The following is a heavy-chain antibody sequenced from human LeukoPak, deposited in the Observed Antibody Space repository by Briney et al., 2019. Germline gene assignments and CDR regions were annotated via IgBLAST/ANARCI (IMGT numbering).Heavy chain of an antibody. CDR1: GYTFTSYY. CDR3: AREGASGDYDFWSGYPDAFDI. D-gene: IGHD3-3*01. J-gene: IGHJ3*02. Sequence: ASVKVSCKASGYTFTSYYMHWVRQAPGQGLELMGIINPSGGSTSYAQKFQGRVTMTRDTSTSTVYMELSSLRSEATAVYYCAREGASGDYDFWSGYPDAFDIWGKGTMVTVSS. V-gene: IGHV1-46*01. CDR2: INPSGGST.